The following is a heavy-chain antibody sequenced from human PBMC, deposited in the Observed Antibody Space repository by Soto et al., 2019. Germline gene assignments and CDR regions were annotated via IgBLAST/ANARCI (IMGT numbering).Heavy chain of an antibody. D-gene: IGHD5-18*01. Sequence: KTSETLSLTCTVSGGSVSSGDYYWSWIRQPPGKGLEWIGYIYYSGNTNYNPSLKSRVIISVDTSKNLFSLKLTSVTAADTAVYYCAQIPVDTSMIYWLDPWGQGTLVTVSS. V-gene: IGHV4-61*08. J-gene: IGHJ5*02. CDR3: AQIPVDTSMIYWLDP. CDR2: IYYSGNT. CDR1: GGSVSSGDYY.